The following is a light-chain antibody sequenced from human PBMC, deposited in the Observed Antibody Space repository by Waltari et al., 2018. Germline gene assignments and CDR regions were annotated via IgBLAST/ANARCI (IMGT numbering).Light chain of an antibody. Sequence: QSALTQPASVSGSPGQSITISCTGTSSDVGAYNYVSWYQQHPGKVPKLIIYDVSHRPSGVSCRFSGSKSDNTASLTISGLQAEDEADYYCISYTTSDTMIFGGGTKLTVL. CDR1: SSDVGAYNY. CDR2: DVS. J-gene: IGLJ2*01. V-gene: IGLV2-14*03. CDR3: ISYTTSDTMI.